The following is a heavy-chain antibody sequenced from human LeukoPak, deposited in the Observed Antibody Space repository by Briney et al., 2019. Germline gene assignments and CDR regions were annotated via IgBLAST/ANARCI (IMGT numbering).Heavy chain of an antibody. J-gene: IGHJ4*02. V-gene: IGHV4-59*08. CDR2: IYYSGST. CDR1: GGSISSYY. D-gene: IGHD4-17*01. Sequence: PETLSLTCTVSGGSISSYYWSWIRQPPGKGLEWIGYIYYSGSTNYNPSLKSRVTISVDTSKNQFSLKLSSVTAADTAVYYCARQGEVGDYFDYWGQGTLVTVSS. CDR3: ARQGEVGDYFDY.